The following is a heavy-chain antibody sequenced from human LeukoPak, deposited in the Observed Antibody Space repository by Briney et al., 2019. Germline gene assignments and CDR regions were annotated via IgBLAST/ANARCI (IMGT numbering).Heavy chain of an antibody. CDR1: GDSVSSKSAA. D-gene: IGHD1/OR15-1a*01. V-gene: IGHV6-1*01. CDR3: ARSQTGGTFDF. CDR2: TYYRSKWSS. J-gene: IGHJ4*02. Sequence: SQTLSLTCAISGDSVSSKSAAWNWITQSPSRGLEWLGRTYYRSKWSSGYAESVKSRLTISPDTSKNQFSLQLRSVTPDDTAVYYCARSQTGGTFDFWGQGALVTVSS.